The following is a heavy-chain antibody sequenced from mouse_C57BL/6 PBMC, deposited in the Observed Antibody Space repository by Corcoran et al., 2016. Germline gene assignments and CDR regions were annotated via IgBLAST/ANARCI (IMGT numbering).Heavy chain of an antibody. D-gene: IGHD4-1*01. CDR1: GYAFSSYW. J-gene: IGHJ3*01. CDR3: AGTGSSSWFAY. CDR2: IYPGDGDT. V-gene: IGHV1-80*01. Sequence: QVQLQQSGAELVKPGASVKISCKASGYAFSSYWMNWVEQRPGKGLEWIGQIYPGDGDTNYNGKFKGKATLTADKSSSTAYMQLSSLTSEDSAVYFWAGTGSSSWFAYWGQGTLVTVSA.